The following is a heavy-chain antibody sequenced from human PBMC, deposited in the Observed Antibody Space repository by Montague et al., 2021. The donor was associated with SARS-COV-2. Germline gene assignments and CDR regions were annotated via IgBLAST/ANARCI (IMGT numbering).Heavy chain of an antibody. CDR1: RFTFSTYS. Sequence: SLRLSCAASRFTFSTYSMNWVRQAPGKGLEWVSCISSSSSSDKYYADSVKGRFTISRDNAKNSLYLRMNSLRAQDTAVYYCVRPLYSSGSLDYWGQGTLVTVSS. D-gene: IGHD6-19*01. J-gene: IGHJ4*02. V-gene: IGHV3-21*01. CDR3: VRPLYSSGSLDY. CDR2: ISSSSSSDK.